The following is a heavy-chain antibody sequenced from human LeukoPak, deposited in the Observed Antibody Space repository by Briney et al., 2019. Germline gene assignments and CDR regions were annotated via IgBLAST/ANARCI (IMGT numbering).Heavy chain of an antibody. Sequence: SETLSLTCTVSGGSISSSSYYWGWIRQPPGKGLEWIGSIYYSGSTYYNPSLKSRVTISVDTSKSQFSLKLSSATAADTAVYYCARAAAAGTVRFDPWGQGTLVTVSS. V-gene: IGHV4-39*01. CDR2: IYYSGST. J-gene: IGHJ5*02. CDR3: ARAAAAGTVRFDP. CDR1: GGSISSSSYY. D-gene: IGHD6-13*01.